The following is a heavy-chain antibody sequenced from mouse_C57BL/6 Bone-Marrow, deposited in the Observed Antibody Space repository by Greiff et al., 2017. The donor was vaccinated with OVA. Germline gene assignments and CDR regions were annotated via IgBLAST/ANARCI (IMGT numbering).Heavy chain of an antibody. CDR3: ARNAYYSNYDYYAMDY. CDR1: GYSITSCYY. J-gene: IGHJ4*01. CDR2: ISYDGSN. D-gene: IGHD2-5*01. Sequence: DVQLVESGPGLVKPSQSLSLTCSVTGYSITSCYYWNWIRQFPGNKLEWMGYISYDGSNNYNPSLKNRISITRDTSKNQFFLKLNSVTTEDTATYYCARNAYYSNYDYYAMDYWGQGTSVTVSS. V-gene: IGHV3-6*01.